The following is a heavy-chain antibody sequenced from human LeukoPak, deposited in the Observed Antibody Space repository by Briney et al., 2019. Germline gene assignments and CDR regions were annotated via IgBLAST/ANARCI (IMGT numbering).Heavy chain of an antibody. D-gene: IGHD3-10*01. CDR3: ARDGTMVRGAYFNYYGMDV. CDR1: GGTFSSYA. CDR2: IIPIFGTA. J-gene: IGHJ6*02. Sequence: GASVKVSCKASGGTFSSYAISWVRQAPGQGLEWMGGIIPIFGTANYAQKFQGRVTITADESTSTAYMELSSLRSEDTAVYYCARDGTMVRGAYFNYYGMDVWGQGTTVTVS. V-gene: IGHV1-69*13.